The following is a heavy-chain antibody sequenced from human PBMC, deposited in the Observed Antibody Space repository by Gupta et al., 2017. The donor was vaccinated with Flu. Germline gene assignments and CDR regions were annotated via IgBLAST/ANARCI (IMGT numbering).Heavy chain of an antibody. D-gene: IGHD3-3*01. CDR3: TRDLRGYYDFWSGYYGWYFDL. CDR1: GFTFGDYA. V-gene: IGHV3-49*03. CDR2: IRSKAYGGTT. Sequence: EVQLVESGGGLVQPGRSLRLSCTASGFTFGDYAMSWFRQAPGKGLEWVGFIRSKAYGGTTEYAASVKGRFTISRDDSKSIAYRQMNSLKTEDTAVYYCTRDLRGYYDFWSGYYGWYFDLWGRGTLVTVSS. J-gene: IGHJ2*01.